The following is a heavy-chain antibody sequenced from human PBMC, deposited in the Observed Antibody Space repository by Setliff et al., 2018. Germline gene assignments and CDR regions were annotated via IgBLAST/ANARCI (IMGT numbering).Heavy chain of an antibody. CDR1: GLTFSRYW. CDR2: INGDGSST. D-gene: IGHD6-25*01. V-gene: IGHV3-74*01. CDR3: TRDWGAAGSTNAFDI. J-gene: IGHJ3*02. Sequence: GESLKISCAASGLTFSRYWMHWVRQSPGQGLVWVARINGDGSSTSYADSVEGRFTASRDNAKNTLYLQINSLGVDDTAMYYCTRDWGAAGSTNAFDIWGQGTMVTVSS.